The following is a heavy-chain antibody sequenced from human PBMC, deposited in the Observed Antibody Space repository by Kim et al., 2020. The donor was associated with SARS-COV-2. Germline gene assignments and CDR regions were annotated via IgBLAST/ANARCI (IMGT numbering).Heavy chain of an antibody. J-gene: IGHJ3*02. V-gene: IGHV3-23*01. D-gene: IGHD3-10*01. CDR3: AKVTGVVRGVIIDAFDI. CDR2: ISGSGGRT. CDR1: GFTFSSYA. Sequence: GGSLRLSCAASGFTFSSYAMSWVRQAPGKGLEWVSAISGSGGRTYYADSVKGRFTFSRDNSKNTLHLQMNSLRAEDTAVYYCAKVTGVVRGVIIDAFDIWGQGTMVTVSS.